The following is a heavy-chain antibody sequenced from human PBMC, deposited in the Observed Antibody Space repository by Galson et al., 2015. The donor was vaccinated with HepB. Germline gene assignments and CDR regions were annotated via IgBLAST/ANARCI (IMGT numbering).Heavy chain of an antibody. J-gene: IGHJ4*02. CDR1: GFTFSSYS. V-gene: IGHV3-21*01. CDR2: ISRSSDYI. CDR3: ASSSVRVGSYYLDD. D-gene: IGHD1-26*01. Sequence: SLRLSCAASGFTFSSYSMNWVRQAPGKGLEWVSSISRSSDYIYYVDSVKGRFTISRDNAKNSLYLQMNSLRAEDTAVYYCASSSVRVGSYYLDDWGQGTLVTVSS.